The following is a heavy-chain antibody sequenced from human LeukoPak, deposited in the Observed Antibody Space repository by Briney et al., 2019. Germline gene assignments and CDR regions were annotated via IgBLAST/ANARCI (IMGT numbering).Heavy chain of an antibody. V-gene: IGHV4-34*01. J-gene: IGHJ4*02. Sequence: SETLSLTCAVYGGSFSGYYWSWIRQPPGKGLEWIGEINHSGSTNYNPSLKSRVTISVDTSKNQFSLKLSSVTAADTAVYYCARIEMATNHFDYWGQGTLDTVSS. CDR1: GGSFSGYY. D-gene: IGHD5-24*01. CDR2: INHSGST. CDR3: ARIEMATNHFDY.